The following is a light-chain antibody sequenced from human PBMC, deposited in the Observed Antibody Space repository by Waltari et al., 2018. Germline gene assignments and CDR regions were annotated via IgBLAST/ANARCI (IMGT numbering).Light chain of an antibody. CDR1: SSDVVGYTL. CDR3: TSYITTRGDWV. CDR2: EVS. Sequence: QSALTQPASVSGSPGQSITISCTGTSSDVVGYTLVSWLQQHPDKAPKLIIYEVSNRPSGVSNRFSGSKSGNTASLTISGLQAEDEADYYCTSYITTRGDWVFGGGTKLTVL. J-gene: IGLJ3*02. V-gene: IGLV2-14*01.